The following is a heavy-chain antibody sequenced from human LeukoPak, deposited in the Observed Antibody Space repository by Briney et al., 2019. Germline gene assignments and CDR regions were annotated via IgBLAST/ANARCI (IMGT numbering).Heavy chain of an antibody. CDR1: GYTFTSYA. CDR2: TNAGNGNT. D-gene: IGHD3-16*02. J-gene: IGHJ4*02. Sequence: ASVKVSCKASGYTFTSYAMHWVRQAPGQRLEWMGWTNAGNGNTKYSQKFQGRVTITRDTSASTAYMELSSLRSEDTAVYYCARVPWGSYLDYWGQGTLVTVSS. V-gene: IGHV1-3*01. CDR3: ARVPWGSYLDY.